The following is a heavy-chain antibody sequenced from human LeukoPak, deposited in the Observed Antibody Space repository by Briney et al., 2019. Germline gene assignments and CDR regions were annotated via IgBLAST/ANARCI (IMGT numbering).Heavy chain of an antibody. D-gene: IGHD6-19*01. J-gene: IGHJ4*02. Sequence: PGGSLRLSCAVSGFTFSDYAMSWVRQAPGKGLEWVLGISFSGRSTNYADSVKGRFIISRDNSNNTLYLQMNSLRAEDTAVYYCAKSITGYNSGGFDYWGQGTLVTVSS. CDR3: AKSITGYNSGGFDY. V-gene: IGHV3-23*01. CDR2: ISFSGRST. CDR1: GFTFSDYA.